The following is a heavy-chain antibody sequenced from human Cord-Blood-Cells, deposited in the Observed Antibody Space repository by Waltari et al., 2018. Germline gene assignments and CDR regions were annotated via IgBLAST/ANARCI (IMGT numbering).Heavy chain of an antibody. D-gene: IGHD1-26*01. Sequence: QVQLVESGGGVVQPGRSLRLSCAASGFTFSSYGMHWVRQAPGKGREWVAVIWFDGSNKYYADSVKGRFTISRDNSKNTLYLQMNSLRAEDTAVYYCAREGLWEQLLVYWGQGTLVTVSS. V-gene: IGHV3-33*01. CDR3: AREGLWEQLLVY. J-gene: IGHJ4*02. CDR1: GFTFSSYG. CDR2: IWFDGSNK.